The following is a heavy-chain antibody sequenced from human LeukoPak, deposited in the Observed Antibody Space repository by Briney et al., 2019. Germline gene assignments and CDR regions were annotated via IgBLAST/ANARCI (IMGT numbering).Heavy chain of an antibody. CDR3: ASSDDYGGNRFDY. D-gene: IGHD4-23*01. Sequence: GGCLTLAFAASGFTFSISSMKWGRQPPGKGLEWVSYMSSSSTSIYYADSVKRRFTIPRDNAKNSLYLQINSLRDDDTAVYYCASSDDYGGNRFDYWGQGTLVTVSS. J-gene: IGHJ4*02. CDR1: GFTFSISS. CDR2: MSSSSTSI. V-gene: IGHV3-48*02.